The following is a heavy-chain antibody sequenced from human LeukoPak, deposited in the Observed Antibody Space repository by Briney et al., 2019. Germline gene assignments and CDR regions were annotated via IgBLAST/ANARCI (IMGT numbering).Heavy chain of an antibody. V-gene: IGHV5-51*01. Sequence: GESLKTSCKGSGYSFTRHWIGWVRQMPGKGLEWMGIIYPGDSDTRYSPSFQGQVTISADKSISTAYLQWSSLKASDTAMYYCARRADITGTTWIDYWGQGTLVTVSS. CDR1: GYSFTRHW. CDR2: IYPGDSDT. CDR3: ARRADITGTTWIDY. J-gene: IGHJ4*02. D-gene: IGHD1-7*01.